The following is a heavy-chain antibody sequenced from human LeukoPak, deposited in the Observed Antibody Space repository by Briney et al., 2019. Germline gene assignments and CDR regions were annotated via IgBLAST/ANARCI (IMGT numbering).Heavy chain of an antibody. CDR2: FDPEDGET. D-gene: IGHD6-13*01. V-gene: IGHV1-24*01. CDR1: GYTLTELS. Sequence: ASVKVSCKVSGYTLTELSMHWVRQAPGKGLEWMGGFDPEDGETIYAQKFQGRVTMTEDTSTDTAYMELSSLRSEDTAVYYCAKKEYGAAAGTGGGEFDYWGQGTLVTVSS. CDR3: AKKEYGAAAGTGGGEFDY. J-gene: IGHJ4*02.